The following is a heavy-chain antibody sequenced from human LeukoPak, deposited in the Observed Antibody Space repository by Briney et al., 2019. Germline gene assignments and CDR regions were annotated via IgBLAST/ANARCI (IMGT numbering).Heavy chain of an antibody. CDR2: IKQDGSEK. CDR1: GFTFSSYW. J-gene: IGHJ4*02. V-gene: IGHV3-7*03. D-gene: IGHD1-26*01. CDR3: AKEIIVGATGYFDY. Sequence: PGGSLRLSCAASGFTFSSYWMSWVRQAPGKGLEWVANIKQDGSEKYYVDSVKGRFTISRDNAKNSLYLQMNSLRAEDTALYYCAKEIIVGATGYFDYWGQGTLVTVSS.